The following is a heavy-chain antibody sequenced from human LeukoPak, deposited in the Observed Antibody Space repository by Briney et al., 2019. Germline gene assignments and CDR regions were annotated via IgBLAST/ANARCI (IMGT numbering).Heavy chain of an antibody. CDR2: INHSGST. CDR3: ARVRSSTAGNRPYYFDF. J-gene: IGHJ4*02. CDR1: GGSFSGYY. Sequence: SETLSLTCAVYGGSFSGYYWSWIRQPPGKGLEWIGEINHSGSTNYNPSLQSRVTISVDTSNNQFSLNLFSVTAADTAVYYCARVRSSTAGNRPYYFDFWGQGALVTVSS. D-gene: IGHD2-2*01. V-gene: IGHV4-34*01.